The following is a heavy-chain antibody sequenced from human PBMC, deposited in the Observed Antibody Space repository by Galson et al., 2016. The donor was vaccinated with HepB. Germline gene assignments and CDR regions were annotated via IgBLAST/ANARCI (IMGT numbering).Heavy chain of an antibody. V-gene: IGHV3-30*18. Sequence: SLRLSCAASGFTFRSYAMHWVRRAPGKGLEWVAFISYDGSDKYYGDSVKGRFTISRDNSKNTLYLQMNSPRLEDTAVYYCTKVGGYSFGSNDYYAMDVWGQGTTATVSS. CDR2: ISYDGSDK. J-gene: IGHJ6*02. CDR3: TKVGGYSFGSNDYYAMDV. D-gene: IGHD5-18*01. CDR1: GFTFRSYA.